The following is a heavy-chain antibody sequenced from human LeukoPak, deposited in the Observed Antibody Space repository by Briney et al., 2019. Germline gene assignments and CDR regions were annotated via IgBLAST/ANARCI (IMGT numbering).Heavy chain of an antibody. D-gene: IGHD4-17*01. Sequence: SETLSLTCTVSGGSISSYYWSWIRQPARKGLEWIGRIYTSGSTNYNPSLKSRVTMSVDTSKNQFSLKLSSVTAADTAVYYCTRGLHYGVYYYYYMDVWGKGTTVTVSS. J-gene: IGHJ6*03. CDR2: IYTSGST. CDR3: TRGLHYGVYYYYYMDV. V-gene: IGHV4-4*07. CDR1: GGSISSYY.